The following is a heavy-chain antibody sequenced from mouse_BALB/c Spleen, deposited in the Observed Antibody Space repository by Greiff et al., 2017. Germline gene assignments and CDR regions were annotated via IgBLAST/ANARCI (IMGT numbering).Heavy chain of an antibody. D-gene: IGHD1-2*01. CDR2: IYPGNSDT. J-gene: IGHJ2*01. CDR3: TRAITKEYYFDY. Sequence: EVQLQESGTVLARPGASVKMSCKASGYSFTSYWMHWVKQRPGQGLEWIGAIYPGNSDTSYNQKFKGKAKLTVVTSASTAYMELSSLTNEDSAVYYCTRAITKEYYFDYWGQGTTLTVSS. V-gene: IGHV1-5*01. CDR1: GYSFTSYW.